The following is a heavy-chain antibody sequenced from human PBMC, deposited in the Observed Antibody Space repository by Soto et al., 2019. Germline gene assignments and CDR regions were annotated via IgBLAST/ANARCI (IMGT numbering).Heavy chain of an antibody. CDR2: ISYDGGNK. J-gene: IGHJ6*02. Sequence: GGSLRLSCAASGFTFSSYAMHWVRQAPGKGLEWVAVISYDGGNKYYADSVKGRFTISRDNSKNTLYLQMNSLRAEDTAVYYCARDLDTAMALYYYYYGMDVWGQGTTVTVSS. CDR3: ARDLDTAMALYYYYYGMDV. V-gene: IGHV3-30-3*01. D-gene: IGHD5-18*01. CDR1: GFTFSSYA.